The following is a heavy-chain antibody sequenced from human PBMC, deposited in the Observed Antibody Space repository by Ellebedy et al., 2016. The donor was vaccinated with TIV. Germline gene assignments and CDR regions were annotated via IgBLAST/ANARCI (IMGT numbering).Heavy chain of an antibody. V-gene: IGHV4-39*01. CDR1: GGSISSSSYY. D-gene: IGHD6-19*01. J-gene: IGHJ4*02. Sequence: MPSETLSLTCTVSGGSISSSSYYWGWIRQPPGKGLEWIGSIYYSGSTYYNPSLKSRVTISVDTSKNQFSLKLSSVTAADTAVYYCARQPGLVPHSGGYYFDYWGQGTLVTVSS. CDR2: IYYSGST. CDR3: ARQPGLVPHSGGYYFDY.